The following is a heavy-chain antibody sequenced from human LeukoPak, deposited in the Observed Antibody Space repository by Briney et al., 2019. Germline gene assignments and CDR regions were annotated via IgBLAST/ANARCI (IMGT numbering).Heavy chain of an antibody. D-gene: IGHD6-13*01. CDR2: ISAYNGNT. CDR1: GYTFTSYG. J-gene: IGHJ3*02. V-gene: IGHV1-18*01. CDR3: ARVVSSSSDAFDI. Sequence: ASVTVSCKASGYTFTSYGISWVRQAPGQGLEWMGWISAYNGNTNYAQKLQGRVTMTTDTSTSTAYMELSSLRSEDTAVYYCARVVSSSSDAFDIWGQGTMVTVSS.